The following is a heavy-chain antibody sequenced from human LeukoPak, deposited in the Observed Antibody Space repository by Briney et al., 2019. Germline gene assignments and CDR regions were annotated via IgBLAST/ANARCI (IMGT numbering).Heavy chain of an antibody. CDR3: ARTPRRLDYFDY. D-gene: IGHD2-15*01. Sequence: ASVKVSCKASGGTFSSYAISWVRQAPGQGLEWMGWISAYNGNTNYAQKLQGRVTMTTDTSTSTAYMELRSLRSDDTAVYYCARTPRRLDYFDYWGQGTLVTVSS. CDR2: ISAYNGNT. CDR1: GGTFSSYA. J-gene: IGHJ4*02. V-gene: IGHV1-18*01.